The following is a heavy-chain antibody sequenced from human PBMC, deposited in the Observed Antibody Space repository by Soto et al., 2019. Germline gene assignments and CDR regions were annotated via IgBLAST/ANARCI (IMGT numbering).Heavy chain of an antibody. D-gene: IGHD6-19*01. CDR3: AKDVGTSSGWYLPSYFDY. V-gene: IGHV3-23*01. J-gene: IGHJ4*02. Sequence: GGSLRLSCAASGFTFSSYAMIWVRQAPGKGLEWVSAISGSGGSTYYADSVKGRFTISRDNSKNTLYLQMNSLRAEDTAVYYCAKDVGTSSGWYLPSYFDYWGQGTLVTVSS. CDR1: GFTFSSYA. CDR2: ISGSGGST.